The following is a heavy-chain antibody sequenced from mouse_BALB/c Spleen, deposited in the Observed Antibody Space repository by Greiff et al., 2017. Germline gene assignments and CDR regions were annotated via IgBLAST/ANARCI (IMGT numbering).Heavy chain of an antibody. D-gene: IGHD1-1*01. CDR1: GFNIKDYY. CDR3: NYGSSFYAMDY. J-gene: IGHJ4*01. Sequence: VQLQQSGAELVRSGASVKLSCTASGFNIKDYYMHWVKQRPEQGLEWIGWIDPENGDTEYAPKFQGKATMTADTSSNTAYLQLSSLTSEDTAVYYCNYGSSFYAMDYWGQGTSVTVSS. V-gene: IGHV14-4*02. CDR2: IDPENGDT.